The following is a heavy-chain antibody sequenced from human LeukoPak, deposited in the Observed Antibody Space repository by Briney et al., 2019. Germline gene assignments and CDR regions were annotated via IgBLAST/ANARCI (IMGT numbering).Heavy chain of an antibody. CDR3: ARDPVDGYSHYDY. Sequence: ASVKVSCKASGYTLIYYHTIWVRQAPGQGLEWLAWMKPHSGGIFYAQEFQGRVTVTRDTSISTAYMELSSLRSDDTAIYYCARDPVDGYSHYDYWGQGTLVTVSS. CDR1: GYTLIYYH. D-gene: IGHD5-24*01. V-gene: IGHV1-2*02. J-gene: IGHJ4*02. CDR2: MKPHSGGI.